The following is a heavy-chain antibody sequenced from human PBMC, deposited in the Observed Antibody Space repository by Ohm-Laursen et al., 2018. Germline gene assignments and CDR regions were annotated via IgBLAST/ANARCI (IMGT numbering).Heavy chain of an antibody. Sequence: SLRLSCAASGFTFDDYAMHWVRQAPGKGLEWVSGISWNSGSIGYADSVKGRFTISRDNAKNSLYLQMNSLRAEDTAVYYCARAKDTAMVNWGQGTLVTVSS. J-gene: IGHJ4*02. CDR3: ARAKDTAMVN. D-gene: IGHD5-18*01. CDR2: ISWNSGSI. V-gene: IGHV3-9*01. CDR1: GFTFDDYA.